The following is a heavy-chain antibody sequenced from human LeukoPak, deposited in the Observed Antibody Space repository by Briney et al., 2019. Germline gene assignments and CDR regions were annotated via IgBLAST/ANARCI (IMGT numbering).Heavy chain of an antibody. CDR1: ADSISKYY. D-gene: IGHD4-17*01. CDR3: ARDLVTVTKGFDI. V-gene: IGHV4-59*12. CDR2: IDDSGNT. Sequence: SETLSLTCTVPADSISKYYWSCIRPPPGNTLTQHRYIDDSGNTNYHPSLNSRVTMSVDTSKNQFSLTMSSVTAADTAVYYCARDLVTVTKGFDIWGQGTMVSVSP. J-gene: IGHJ3*02.